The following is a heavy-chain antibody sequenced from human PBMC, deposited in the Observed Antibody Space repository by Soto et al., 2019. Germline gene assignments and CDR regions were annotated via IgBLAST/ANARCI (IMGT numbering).Heavy chain of an antibody. D-gene: IGHD3-22*01. V-gene: IGHV1-69*13. J-gene: IGHJ3*02. CDR3: ARDGPHYYDSSGYPGAFDI. CDR1: GGTFSSYA. Sequence: SVKVSCKASGGTFSSYAISWVRQAPGQGLEWMGGIIPIFGTANYAQKFQGRVTITADESTSTAYMELSSLRSEDTAVYYCARDGPHYYDSSGYPGAFDIWGQGTMVTVSS. CDR2: IIPIFGTA.